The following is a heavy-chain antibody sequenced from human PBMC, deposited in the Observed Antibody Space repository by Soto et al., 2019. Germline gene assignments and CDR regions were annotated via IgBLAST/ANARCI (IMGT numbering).Heavy chain of an antibody. CDR1: GFTFDDYT. V-gene: IGHV3-43*01. J-gene: IGHJ3*02. CDR2: ISWDGGST. Sequence: GGSLRLSCAASGFTFDDYTMHWVRQAPGKGLEWVSLISWDGGSTYYADSVKGRFTISRDNSKNSLYLQMNSLRTEDTALYYCAKVTGEGQRGDAFDIWGQGTMVTVSS. D-gene: IGHD7-27*01. CDR3: AKVTGEGQRGDAFDI.